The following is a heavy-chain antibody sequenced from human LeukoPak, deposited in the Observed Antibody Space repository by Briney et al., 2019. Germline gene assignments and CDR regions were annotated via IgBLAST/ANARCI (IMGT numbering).Heavy chain of an antibody. V-gene: IGHV4-39*01. D-gene: IGHD3-22*01. CDR3: ATHSHCYESRDSLAY. Sequence: SDTLSLTSTVSGGSISSSSYYCAWIRRPPGRGLDSIGGIYYSGSTYYNPCLNSRATMSIATSKNQFYLTLCSLTAAHTALYYCATHSHCYESRDSLAYWGQRTLVSVSS. CDR1: GGSISSSSYY. CDR2: IYYSGST. J-gene: IGHJ4*01.